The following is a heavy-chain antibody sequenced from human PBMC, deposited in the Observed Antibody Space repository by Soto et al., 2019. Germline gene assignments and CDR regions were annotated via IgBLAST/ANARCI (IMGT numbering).Heavy chain of an antibody. CDR3: ARVMTTVTTSYYYYYGMDV. D-gene: IGHD4-17*01. Sequence: PETLSLTCTVSGGSISRYYWSWIRQPPGKGLEWIGYIYYSGSTNYNPSLKSRVTTSVDTSKNQFSLKLSSVTAADTAVYYCARVMTTVTTSYYYYYGMDVWCQCTTVT. CDR2: IYYSGST. J-gene: IGHJ6*02. V-gene: IGHV4-59*01. CDR1: GGSISRYY.